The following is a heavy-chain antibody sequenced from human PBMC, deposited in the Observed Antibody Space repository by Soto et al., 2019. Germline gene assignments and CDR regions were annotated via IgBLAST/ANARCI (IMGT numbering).Heavy chain of an antibody. CDR1: GFTFSSYA. D-gene: IGHD2-8*01. J-gene: IGHJ5*02. V-gene: IGHV3-30-3*01. CDR2: ISYDGSNK. CDR3: ARNTYCTNGVCYTGNWFDP. Sequence: SLRLSCAASGFTFSSYAMHWVRQAPGKGLEWAAVISYDGSNKYYADSVKGRFTISRDNSKNTLYLQMNSLRAEDTAVYYCARNTYCTNGVCYTGNWFDPWGQGTLVTVSS.